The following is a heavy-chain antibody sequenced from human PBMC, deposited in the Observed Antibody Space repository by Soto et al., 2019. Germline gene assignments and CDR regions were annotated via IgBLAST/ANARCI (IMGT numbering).Heavy chain of an antibody. V-gene: IGHV3-30*18. D-gene: IGHD3-22*01. CDR3: AKTFGDSYGYFVNWLDP. CDR2: ISYDGNDE. CDR1: GFTFSSYG. J-gene: IGHJ5*02. Sequence: GGSLRLSCAASGFTFSSYGMHWVRQSPGKGLEWVAVISYDGNDEQYADSVKGRFTISRDNSKNTLYLEMNSLRAEDTAVYYCAKTFGDSYGYFVNWLDPWGQGALVTVSS.